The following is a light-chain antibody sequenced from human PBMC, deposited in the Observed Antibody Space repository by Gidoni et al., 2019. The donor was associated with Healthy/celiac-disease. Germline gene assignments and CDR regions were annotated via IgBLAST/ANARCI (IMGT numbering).Light chain of an antibody. CDR1: SSDVGGYNY. CDR2: DVS. J-gene: IGLJ1*01. CDR3: SSYTSSSTQV. Sequence: QSALTQPASVSGSPGPSITISCTGTSSDVGGYNYVSWYQQHPGKAPKLMIYDVSNRPSGVSNRCTGSKSGNTASLTISGLQAEDEADYYCSSYTSSSTQVFGTGTKVTVL. V-gene: IGLV2-14*01.